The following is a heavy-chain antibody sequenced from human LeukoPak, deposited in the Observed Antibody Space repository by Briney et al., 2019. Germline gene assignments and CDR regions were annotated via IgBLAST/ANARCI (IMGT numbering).Heavy chain of an antibody. V-gene: IGHV3-30-3*01. J-gene: IGHJ4*02. CDR2: ISYDGITK. CDR1: GFTFNKYA. D-gene: IGHD2-2*01. Sequence: GGSLRLSCAAFGFTFNKYAMHWVRQAPGKGLEWVAIISYDGITKYYADSVKGRFTISRDNSKNTLYLQMNSLRAEDTAVYYCARDYNSPADYYFDYWGQGTLVTVSS. CDR3: ARDYNSPADYYFDY.